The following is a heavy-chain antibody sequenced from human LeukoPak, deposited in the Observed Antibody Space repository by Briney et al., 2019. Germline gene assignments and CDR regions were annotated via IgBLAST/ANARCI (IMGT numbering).Heavy chain of an antibody. V-gene: IGHV1-46*01. CDR1: GYTFTSYH. J-gene: IGHJ6*02. CDR2: INPSGGRT. Sequence: ASVKVSCKASGYTFTSYHMHWVRQAPGQGLEWMGIINPSGGRTSYAQKFQGRVTMTRDTPTNTVYMELSSLRTEDTAVYYCASVYLYGMDVWGQGTTVTVSS. CDR3: ASVYLYGMDV. D-gene: IGHD2-8*01.